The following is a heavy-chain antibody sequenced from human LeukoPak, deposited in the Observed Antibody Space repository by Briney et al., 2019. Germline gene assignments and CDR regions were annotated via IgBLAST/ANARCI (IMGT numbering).Heavy chain of an antibody. J-gene: IGHJ6*02. CDR3: ARGLSGYSGYRVCYYGMDV. V-gene: IGHV1-2*02. D-gene: IGHD5-12*01. CDR2: INPNSGGT. Sequence: ASVKVSCKASGYTLTDYYMHWVRQAPGQGLEWMGWINPNSGGTNSAQKFQGRVTMTRDTSISTAYMELSRLTSDDTAVYYCARGLSGYSGYRVCYYGMDVWGQGTTVTVSS. CDR1: GYTLTDYY.